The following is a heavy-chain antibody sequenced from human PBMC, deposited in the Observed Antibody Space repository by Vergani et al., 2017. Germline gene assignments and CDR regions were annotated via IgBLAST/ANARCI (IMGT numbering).Heavy chain of an antibody. CDR2: ITSDIRTI. CDR3: ARSVEGSFDY. J-gene: IGHJ4*02. CDR1: GFRFSVYS. D-gene: IGHD1-1*01. Sequence: EVQLVESGGGLVQPGGSLRLSCAASGFRFSVYSMNWVRQARGKGLEWISYITSDIRTIKYADSVKGRFTISRDNAKNLVFMQMNSLTAEDTGVYYCARSVEGSFDYWGQGALVTVSS. V-gene: IGHV3-48*04.